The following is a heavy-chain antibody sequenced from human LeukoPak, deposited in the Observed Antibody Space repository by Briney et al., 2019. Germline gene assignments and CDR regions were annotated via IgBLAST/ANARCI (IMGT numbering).Heavy chain of an antibody. Sequence: SETLSLTCTVSGGSISSGSYYWSWIRQPAGKGLEWIGRIYTSGSTNYNPSLKSRVTISVDTSKNQFSLKLSSVTAADTAVYYCARERVAVELDFDYWGQGTLVTVSS. CDR1: GGSISSGSYY. D-gene: IGHD6-19*01. CDR3: ARERVAVELDFDY. V-gene: IGHV4-61*02. CDR2: IYTSGST. J-gene: IGHJ4*02.